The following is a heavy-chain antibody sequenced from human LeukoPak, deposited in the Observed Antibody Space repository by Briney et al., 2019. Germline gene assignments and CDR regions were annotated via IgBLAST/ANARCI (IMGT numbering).Heavy chain of an antibody. D-gene: IGHD3-22*01. CDR1: GYTFTSYG. J-gene: IGHJ4*02. V-gene: IGHV1-2*02. CDR2: INPNTGGT. CDR3: AREDFYDRLVDY. Sequence: ASVKVSCKASGYTFTSYGISWVRQAPGQGLEWMGWINPNTGGTNSAQNFQGRVTMTRDTSISTAYMELSRLRSDDTAVYYCAREDFYDRLVDYWGQGTLVTVSS.